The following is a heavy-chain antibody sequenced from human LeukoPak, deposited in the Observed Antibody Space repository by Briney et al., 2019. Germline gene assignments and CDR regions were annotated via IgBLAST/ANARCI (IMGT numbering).Heavy chain of an antibody. J-gene: IGHJ3*02. V-gene: IGHV3-74*01. D-gene: IGHD2-2*01. Sequence: PGGSLRLSCAASGFTFSSYWMHWVRQAPGKGLVWVSRIKTDGSSTSYADSVGGRFTISRDNAKNTLYLQMNSLRAEDTAVYYCATNTYADYVSFDIWGQGTMVTVSS. CDR1: GFTFSSYW. CDR3: ATNTYADYVSFDI. CDR2: IKTDGSST.